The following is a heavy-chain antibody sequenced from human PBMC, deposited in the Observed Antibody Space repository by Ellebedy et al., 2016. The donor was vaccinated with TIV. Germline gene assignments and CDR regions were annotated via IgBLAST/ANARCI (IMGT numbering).Heavy chain of an antibody. CDR2: IIPIFGTA. V-gene: IGHV1-69*13. J-gene: IGHJ4*02. CDR3: ARVTDTAMATLDY. CDR1: GGTFSSYA. Sequence: SVKVSCKASGGTFSSYAISWVRQAPGQELEWMGGIIPIFGTANYAQKFQGRVTITADESTSTAYMELSSLRSEDTAVYYCARVTDTAMATLDYWGQGTLVTVSS. D-gene: IGHD5-18*01.